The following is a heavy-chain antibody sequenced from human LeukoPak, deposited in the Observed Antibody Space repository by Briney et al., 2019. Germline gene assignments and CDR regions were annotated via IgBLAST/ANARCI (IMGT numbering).Heavy chain of an antibody. D-gene: IGHD5-24*01. Sequence: ASVNVSSTASGYTFTGYDINWVRQAPGQGLEWMGWMNPNSGNTSYAQKFQGRVTITRNTSISTAYMELSSLRAEDTAVYYCARGFRVRRGKDGYYSGYWGQGTLVTVSS. CDR3: ARGFRVRRGKDGYYSGY. V-gene: IGHV1-8*01. J-gene: IGHJ4*02. CDR2: MNPNSGNT. CDR1: GYTFTGYD.